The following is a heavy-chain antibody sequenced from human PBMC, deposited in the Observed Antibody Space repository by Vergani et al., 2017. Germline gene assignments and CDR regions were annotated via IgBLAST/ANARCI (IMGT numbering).Heavy chain of an antibody. Sequence: EVQLVESGGGLIHPGGSLRLSCEGSGFSFSGYWMHWVRQSPEKGLVWVSRIKSDGSITNYADSVKGRFTISRDNAKNTLYLEMNSLRGDDTAIYYCVRARCGPCFMSNWFDSWGQGTLVTVSS. CDR3: VRARCGPCFMSNWFDS. CDR1: GFSFSGYW. D-gene: IGHD2-15*01. CDR2: IKSDGSIT. J-gene: IGHJ5*01. V-gene: IGHV3-74*01.